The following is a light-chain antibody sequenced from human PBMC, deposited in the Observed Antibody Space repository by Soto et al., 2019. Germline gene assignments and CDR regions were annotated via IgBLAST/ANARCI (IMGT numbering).Light chain of an antibody. CDR2: GNI. Sequence: QSVLTQPPSVSGAPGHRVTISCTGSSSNIGAGYDVHWYQQLPGTAPRLLIYGNINRPSGVPDRFSGSKSGTSASLAITGLQAEDEADYYCQSYDISLSADYVFGTGTKLTVL. V-gene: IGLV1-40*01. J-gene: IGLJ1*01. CDR3: QSYDISLSADYV. CDR1: SSNIGAGYD.